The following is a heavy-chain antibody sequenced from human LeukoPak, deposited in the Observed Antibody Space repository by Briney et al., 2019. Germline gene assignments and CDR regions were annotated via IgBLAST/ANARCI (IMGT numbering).Heavy chain of an antibody. Sequence: PGGSLRLSCAASGFTFSSYEMNWVRQAPGKGLEWVSYISSSGSTIYYADSVKGRFTISRDNAKNSLYLQMNSLRAEDTAVYYCARGRSGYDYNYYYMDVWGKGTTVTISS. CDR3: ARGRSGYDYNYYYMDV. CDR1: GFTFSSYE. D-gene: IGHD5-12*01. CDR2: ISSSGSTI. V-gene: IGHV3-48*03. J-gene: IGHJ6*03.